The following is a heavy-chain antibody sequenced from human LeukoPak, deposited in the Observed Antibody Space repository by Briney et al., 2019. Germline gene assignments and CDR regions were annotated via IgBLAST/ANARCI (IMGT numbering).Heavy chain of an antibody. V-gene: IGHV1-18*01. CDR3: ARRSGSYYYYYYMDV. D-gene: IGHD1-26*01. CDR2: ISAYNGNT. J-gene: IGHJ6*03. CDR1: GYTFTSYG. Sequence: ASVKVSCKASGYTFTSYGISWVRQAPGQGLEWMGWISAYNGNTNYAQKLQGRVTMTTDTSTSTAYMELRSLRSDDTAVYHCARRSGSYYYYYYMDVWGKGTTVTVSS.